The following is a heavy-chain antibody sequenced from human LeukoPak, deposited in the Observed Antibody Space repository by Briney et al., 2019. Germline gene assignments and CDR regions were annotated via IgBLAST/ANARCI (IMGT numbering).Heavy chain of an antibody. Sequence: PGGSLRLSCAASGFTVSSNYMSWVRQAPGKGLEWVSSISITSTYIYYADSVRGRFTISRDNAMNSLHLQMNSLRAEDTAVYYCAKDPKYYDFWSGYRGHDAFDIWGQGTMVTVSS. D-gene: IGHD3-3*01. J-gene: IGHJ3*02. CDR3: AKDPKYYDFWSGYRGHDAFDI. CDR2: ISITSTYI. CDR1: GFTVSSNY. V-gene: IGHV3-21*01.